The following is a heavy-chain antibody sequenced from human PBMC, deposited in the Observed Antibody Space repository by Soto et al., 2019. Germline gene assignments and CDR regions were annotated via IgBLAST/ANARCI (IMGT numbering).Heavy chain of an antibody. V-gene: IGHV3-23*01. CDR3: AKYKEPDGGWDFDY. CDR2: LIGGNGET. CDR1: GFTFNRYT. Sequence: EVQLLESGGDLVQPGGSLRLSCAASGFTFNRYTMSWVRQAPGTGLEWVSSLIGGNGETSYADSVKGRFTISRDISKNTLYLQMKSLRAEDTAVYYCAKYKEPDGGWDFDYWGLGTLVTVSS. D-gene: IGHD6-19*01. J-gene: IGHJ4*02.